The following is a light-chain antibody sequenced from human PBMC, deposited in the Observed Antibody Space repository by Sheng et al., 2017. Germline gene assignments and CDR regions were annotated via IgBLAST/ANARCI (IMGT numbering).Light chain of an antibody. CDR2: DTF. CDR3: QFYGDPPYT. Sequence: VLTQSPDTLSLSPRERATLACRTSETVSTRHLAWYQQKPGQAPRLLIYDTFSRATGTPDRFSGSGSGTYFTLTISRLEPEDFGMYYCQFYGDPPYTFGQGTRLQ. V-gene: IGKV3-20*01. J-gene: IGKJ2*01. CDR1: ETVSTRH.